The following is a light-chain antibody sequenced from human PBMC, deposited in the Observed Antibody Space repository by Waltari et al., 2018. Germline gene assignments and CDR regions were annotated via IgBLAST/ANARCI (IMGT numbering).Light chain of an antibody. V-gene: IGLV2-11*01. CDR2: EVS. Sequence: QSALTQPRSVSGSPGHSVTISCTGTSSDVGAYNYVSWHQHHPGKAPKVMIYEVSKRPAGVPDRFSGSKSGNTASLTISGLQAEDECDYYCCSYAGSYTWVFGGGTKLTVL. CDR1: SSDVGAYNY. J-gene: IGLJ3*02. CDR3: CSYAGSYTWV.